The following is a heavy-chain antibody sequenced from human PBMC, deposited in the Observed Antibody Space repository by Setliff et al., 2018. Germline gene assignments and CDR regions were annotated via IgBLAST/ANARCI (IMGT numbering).Heavy chain of an antibody. D-gene: IGHD3-10*01. CDR2: IYYSGST. CDR1: GGSISSKSYY. CDR3: ARVPSYGSGSYYYYYYGMDV. Sequence: SLTCTVSGGSISSKSYYWGWIRQPPGKGLEWIGSIYYSGSTYYKPSLKSRVTISVDTSKNQFSLKLSSVTAADTAVYYCARVPSYGSGSYYYYYYGMDVWGQGTTVTVSS. J-gene: IGHJ6*02. V-gene: IGHV4-39*07.